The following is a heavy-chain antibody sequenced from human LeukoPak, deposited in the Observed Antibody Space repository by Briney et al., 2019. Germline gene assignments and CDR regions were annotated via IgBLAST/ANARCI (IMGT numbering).Heavy chain of an antibody. Sequence: AETLSLTCTVSGGSMSSYYWSWIRQPPGKGLEWIGYIYYSGSTTYNPSLKSRVTISVDTSKNQFSLKLTSVTAADTAVYYCAREADSSGWCDYWGQGTLVTVS. CDR3: AREADSSGWCDY. CDR2: IYYSGST. D-gene: IGHD6-19*01. J-gene: IGHJ4*02. CDR1: GGSMSSYY. V-gene: IGHV4-59*01.